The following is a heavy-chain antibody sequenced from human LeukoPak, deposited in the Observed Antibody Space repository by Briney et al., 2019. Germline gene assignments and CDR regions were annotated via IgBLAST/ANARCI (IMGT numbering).Heavy chain of an antibody. CDR2: ISSDGVGT. CDR3: TRDTRGGSSAAGPV. J-gene: IGHJ4*02. D-gene: IGHD6-13*01. Sequence: GGSLRLSCAASGSTFSNYPMHWVRQAPGKGLEYVSGISSDGVGTYYAYSVKGRFSISRDDSKSIGYLQMNSLKTEDTAVYYCTRDTRGGSSAAGPVWGQGTLVTVSS. V-gene: IGHV3-64*01. CDR1: GSTFSNYP.